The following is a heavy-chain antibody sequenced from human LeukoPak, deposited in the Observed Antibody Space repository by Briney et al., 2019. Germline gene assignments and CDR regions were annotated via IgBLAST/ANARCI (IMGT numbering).Heavy chain of an antibody. CDR2: IRNKAKSHTT. J-gene: IGHJ4*02. CDR1: GFTFSDHY. Sequence: GGSLRLSCAASGFTFSDHYVDWVRQAPGKGLEWVGRIRNKAKSHTTEYAASVKGRFTISRDDSENSLYLQMSSLKTEDTAVYYCARDLAYSGRFYFDYWGQGTLVTVSS. V-gene: IGHV3-72*01. CDR3: ARDLAYSGRFYFDY. D-gene: IGHD5-12*01.